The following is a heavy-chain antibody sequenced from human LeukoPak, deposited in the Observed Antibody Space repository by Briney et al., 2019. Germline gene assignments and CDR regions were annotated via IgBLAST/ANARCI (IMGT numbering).Heavy chain of an antibody. J-gene: IGHJ4*02. CDR1: GFTFSSYS. Sequence: GGSQRLSCAASGFTFSSYSMNWVRQAPGKGLEWVSHISSSSSTIYYADSVKGRFTISRDNSKNTLYLQMNSLRAEDTAVYYCAKGRIYGDYVSYWGQGTLVTVSS. CDR2: ISSSSSTI. CDR3: AKGRIYGDYVSY. V-gene: IGHV3-48*01. D-gene: IGHD4-17*01.